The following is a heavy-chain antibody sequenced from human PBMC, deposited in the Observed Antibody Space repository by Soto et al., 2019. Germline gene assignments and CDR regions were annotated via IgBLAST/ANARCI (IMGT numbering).Heavy chain of an antibody. Sequence: LRLSCAASGFTFTYAWMSWVRQAPGKGPEWVGRIKSKTDGGTTDYAAPVKGRFTISRDDSKNTLYLQMNSLKIEDTAVYYCTHDYGDYRYYFDYWGPGILVTVSS. J-gene: IGHJ4*02. D-gene: IGHD4-17*01. CDR3: THDYGDYRYYFDY. V-gene: IGHV3-15*01. CDR2: IKSKTDGGTT. CDR1: GFTFTYAW.